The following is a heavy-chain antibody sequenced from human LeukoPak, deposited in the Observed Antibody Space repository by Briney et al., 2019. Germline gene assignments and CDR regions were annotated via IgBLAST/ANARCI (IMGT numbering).Heavy chain of an antibody. V-gene: IGHV1-18*01. D-gene: IGHD6-6*01. Sequence: GSSVKVSCKASGGTFSSYAISWVRQAPGQGLEWMGWISAYNGNTNYAQKLQGRVTMTTDTSTSTAYMELRSLRSDDTAVYYCARDFGGEQLRYYGMDVWGQGTTVTVSS. CDR3: ARDFGGEQLRYYGMDV. CDR2: ISAYNGNT. CDR1: GGTFSSYA. J-gene: IGHJ6*02.